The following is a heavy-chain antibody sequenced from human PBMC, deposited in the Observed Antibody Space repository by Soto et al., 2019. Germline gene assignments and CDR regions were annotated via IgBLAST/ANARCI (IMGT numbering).Heavy chain of an antibody. J-gene: IGHJ4*02. Sequence: GGSLRLSCAASGFTFSIYSMNWVRQAPGKGLEWVASTSDSGHYIYYGDSVKGRFTISRDNAKNSLYLQMDSLRVEDTAVYYCARVRSGGSGYFDYWGQGALLTVSS. CDR3: ARVRSGGSGYFDY. CDR2: TSDSGHYI. D-gene: IGHD2-15*01. V-gene: IGHV3-21*01. CDR1: GFTFSIYS.